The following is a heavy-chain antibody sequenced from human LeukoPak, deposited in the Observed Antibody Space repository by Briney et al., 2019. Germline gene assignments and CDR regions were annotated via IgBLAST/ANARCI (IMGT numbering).Heavy chain of an antibody. CDR2: ILSDGSKE. D-gene: IGHD3-10*01. CDR1: GFTFSSYG. V-gene: IGHV3-33*06. CDR3: AKDPFGEFDY. Sequence: PGGSLRLSCAASGFTFSSYGMHWVRQAPGKGLEWVAVILSDGSKEFYTDSVKGRFTISRDNSKNTLYLQMNSLRAEDTAVYYCAKDPFGEFDYWGQGTLVTVSS. J-gene: IGHJ4*02.